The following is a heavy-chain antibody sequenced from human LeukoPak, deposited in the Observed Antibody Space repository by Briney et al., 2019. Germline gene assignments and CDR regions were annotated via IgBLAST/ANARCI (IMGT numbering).Heavy chain of an antibody. Sequence: GGSLRLSCAASGFTFSSYAMSWVRQAPGKGLEWVSAISGSGGSTYYADSVKGRFTISRDNSKNTLYLQMNSLRAEDTAVYYCARDQLAVREAHYYYGMDVWGQGTTVTVSS. J-gene: IGHJ6*02. V-gene: IGHV3-23*01. CDR1: GFTFSSYA. D-gene: IGHD3-10*01. CDR2: ISGSGGST. CDR3: ARDQLAVREAHYYYGMDV.